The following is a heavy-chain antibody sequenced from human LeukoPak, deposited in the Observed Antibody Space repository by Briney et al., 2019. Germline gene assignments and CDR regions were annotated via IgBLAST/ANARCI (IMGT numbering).Heavy chain of an antibody. CDR3: AKDAGIDYCGGDCYSSNWFDP. J-gene: IGHJ5*02. CDR2: ISGSGGST. V-gene: IGHV3-23*01. Sequence: GGSLRLSCAASGFTLSSYAMSWVRQAPGKGLEWVSAISGSGGSTYYADSVKGRFTISRDNSKNTLYLQMNSLRAEDTAVYYCAKDAGIDYCGGDCYSSNWFDPWGQGTLVTVSS. CDR1: GFTLSSYA. D-gene: IGHD2-21*01.